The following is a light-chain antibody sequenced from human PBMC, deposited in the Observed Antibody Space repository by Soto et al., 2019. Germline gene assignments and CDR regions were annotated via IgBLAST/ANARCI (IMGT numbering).Light chain of an antibody. Sequence: ASTRDSGVPDRFSGSGSGTDFTLTISSLQAEDVALSYCHHCYTTPPGTFGPGTKVDIK. J-gene: IGKJ3*01. CDR3: HHCYTTPPGT. V-gene: IGKV4-1*01. CDR2: AS.